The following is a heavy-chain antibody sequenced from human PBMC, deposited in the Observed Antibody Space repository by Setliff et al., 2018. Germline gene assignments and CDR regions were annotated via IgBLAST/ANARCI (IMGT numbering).Heavy chain of an antibody. J-gene: IGHJ6*02. CDR2: INPNSGGT. CDR1: GYTFTGYY. CDR3: AREIRVVVPAAPRYYGMDV. Sequence: ASVKVSCKASGYTFTGYYMHWVRQAPGQGLEWMGWINPNSGGTNYAQKFQGRVTMTRDTSISTAYMELSRLRSDDTAVYYCAREIRVVVPAAPRYYGMDVCGQGTTVTVSS. V-gene: IGHV1-2*02. D-gene: IGHD2-2*01.